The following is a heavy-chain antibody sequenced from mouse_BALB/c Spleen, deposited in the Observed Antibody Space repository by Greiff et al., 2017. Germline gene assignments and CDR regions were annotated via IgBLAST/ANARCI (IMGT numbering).Heavy chain of an antibody. CDR1: GFTFSSYY. CDR3: ARHNYYGSSYFDY. D-gene: IGHD1-1*01. Sequence: EVQRVESGGGLVKLGGSLKLSCAASGFTFSSYYMSWVRQTPEKRLELVAAINSNGGSTYYPDTVKGRFTISRDNAKNTLYLQMSSLKSEDTALYYCARHNYYGSSYFDYWGQGTTLTVAS. CDR2: INSNGGST. J-gene: IGHJ2*01. V-gene: IGHV5-6-2*01.